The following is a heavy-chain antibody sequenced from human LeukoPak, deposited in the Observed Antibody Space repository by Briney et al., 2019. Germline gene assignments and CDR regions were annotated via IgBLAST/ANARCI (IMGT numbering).Heavy chain of an antibody. Sequence: PGRSLRLSCAASGFTFDDYAMHWVRHAPGKGLEWVSGISWNSGSIGYADSVKGRFTISRDNAKNSLYLQMNSLRAEDTALYYCAKDIRGISGWDGYFDYWGQGTLVTVSS. CDR2: ISWNSGSI. D-gene: IGHD6-19*01. CDR3: AKDIRGISGWDGYFDY. J-gene: IGHJ4*02. CDR1: GFTFDDYA. V-gene: IGHV3-9*01.